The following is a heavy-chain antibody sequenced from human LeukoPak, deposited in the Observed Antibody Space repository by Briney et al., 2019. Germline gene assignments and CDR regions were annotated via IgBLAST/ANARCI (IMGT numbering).Heavy chain of an antibody. V-gene: IGHV4-61*02. J-gene: IGHJ3*02. CDR1: GGSLSSGSYY. D-gene: IGHD1-26*01. CDR2: IYTSGST. CDR3: ARVIAGATGAFDI. Sequence: SQTLSLTCTVSGGSLSSGSYYWSWIRQPAGKGLEWIGRIYTSGSTNYNPSLKSRVTISVDTSKNQFSLKLSSVTAADTAVYYCARVIAGATGAFDIWGQGTMVTVSS.